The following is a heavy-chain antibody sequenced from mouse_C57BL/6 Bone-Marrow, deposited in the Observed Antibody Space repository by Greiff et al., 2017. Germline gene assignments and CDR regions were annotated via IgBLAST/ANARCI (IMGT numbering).Heavy chain of an antibody. CDR1: GYTFTSYW. CDR3: ASRDYYYGSSYDGYAMDY. J-gene: IGHJ4*01. Sequence: QVQLQQPGAELVKPGASVKLSCKASGYTFTSYWMHWVKQRPGQGLEWIGMIHPNSGSTNYNEKFKSKATLTVDKSSSTAYMQLSSLTSEDSAVYYCASRDYYYGSSYDGYAMDYWGQGTSVTVSS. D-gene: IGHD1-1*01. V-gene: IGHV1-64*01. CDR2: IHPNSGST.